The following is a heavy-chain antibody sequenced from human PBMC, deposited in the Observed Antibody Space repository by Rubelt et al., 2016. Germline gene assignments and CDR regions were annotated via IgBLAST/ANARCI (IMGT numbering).Heavy chain of an antibody. CDR2: IWYDGSNK. D-gene: IGHD3-22*01. Sequence: VQLVESGGGLVQPGGSLRLSCAASGFTFSGSAMHWVRQAPGKGLEWVAAIWYDGSNKYYADSVKVRLTNPGDNAKNTLYLQMNSRRVEDTGVYYCARDFGPHCSGYFDYWGQGTQVTVSS. CDR3: ARDFGPHCSGYFDY. CDR1: GFTFSGSA. J-gene: IGHJ4*02. V-gene: IGHV3-33*08.